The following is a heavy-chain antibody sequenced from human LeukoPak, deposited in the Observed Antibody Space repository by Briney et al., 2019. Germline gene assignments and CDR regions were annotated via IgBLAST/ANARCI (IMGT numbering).Heavy chain of an antibody. J-gene: IGHJ5*02. CDR1: GGTFSSYA. CDR2: IIPIFGTA. Sequence: GSSVKVSCKASGGTFSSYAISRVRQAPGQGLEWMGGIIPIFGTANYAQKFQGRVTTTADESTSTAYMELSSLRSEDTAVYYCARRAGKQQPTNWFDPWGQGTLVTVSS. V-gene: IGHV1-69*01. D-gene: IGHD6-13*01. CDR3: ARRAGKQQPTNWFDP.